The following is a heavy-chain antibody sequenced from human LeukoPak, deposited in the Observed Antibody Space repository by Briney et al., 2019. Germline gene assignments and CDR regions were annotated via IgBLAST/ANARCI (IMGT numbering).Heavy chain of an antibody. J-gene: IGHJ4*02. V-gene: IGHV3-23*01. CDR3: ASWAGSSGWYGPFDY. Sequence: GGSLRLSCAASGFTFSSHAMTWFRQTPGKGLEWVSSISGSGGSTYYADSVKGRFTISRDNSKNNVYLQMNSLRADDTAMYYCASWAGSSGWYGPFDYWGQGTLVTVSS. CDR1: GFTFSSHA. CDR2: ISGSGGST. D-gene: IGHD6-19*01.